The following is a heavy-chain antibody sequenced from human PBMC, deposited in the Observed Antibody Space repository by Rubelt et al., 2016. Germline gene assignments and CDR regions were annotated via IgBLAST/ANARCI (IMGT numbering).Heavy chain of an antibody. J-gene: IGHJ4*02. CDR1: GFTFSGSA. Sequence: VQLVESGGGVVQPGRSLRLSCAASGFTFSGSAIHWVRQASGKGLEWVGRIGRRDNRYATGSAASVKERFTIARDDSRDTAYLQMNSLRTEDTAVYYCATPSGYWGQGTLVTVSS. CDR2: IGRRDNRYAT. CDR3: ATPSGY. V-gene: IGHV3-73*01.